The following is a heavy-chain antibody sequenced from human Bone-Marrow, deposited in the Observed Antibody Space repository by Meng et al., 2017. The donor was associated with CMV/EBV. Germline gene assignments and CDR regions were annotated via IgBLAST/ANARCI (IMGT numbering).Heavy chain of an antibody. CDR1: RFTFSSYA. CDR2: ISYDGSNK. V-gene: IGHV3-30*04. Sequence: GESLKIFCAASRFTFSSYAMHWVRQAPGKGLEWVAVISYDGSNKYYADSVKGRFTISRDNSKNTLYLQMNSLRAEDTAVYYCAKDRRVLGIAVAGTSFDYWGQGTLVTVSS. D-gene: IGHD6-19*01. J-gene: IGHJ4*02. CDR3: AKDRRVLGIAVAGTSFDY.